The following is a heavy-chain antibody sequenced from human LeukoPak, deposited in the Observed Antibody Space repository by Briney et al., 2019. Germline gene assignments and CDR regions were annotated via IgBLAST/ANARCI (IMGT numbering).Heavy chain of an antibody. J-gene: IGHJ6*02. CDR1: GYTFTGYY. V-gene: IGHV1-2*02. CDR2: INPNSGGT. CDR3: ANPSGYYDSSGYYYDYYGMDV. D-gene: IGHD3-22*01. Sequence: ASLKVSFKASGYTFTGYYMHWVRPAPGQGLEWMGWINPNSGGTNYAQKFQGRVTMTRDTSISTAYMELSRLRSDDTAVYYCANPSGYYDSSGYYYDYYGMDVWGQGTTVTVSS.